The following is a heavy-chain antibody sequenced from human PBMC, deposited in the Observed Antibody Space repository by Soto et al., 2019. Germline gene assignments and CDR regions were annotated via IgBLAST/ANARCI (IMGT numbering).Heavy chain of an antibody. CDR1: GGSIDSDDYY. Sequence: SETLSLTCTVSGGSIDSDDYYWTWIRQPPGKGLEWIGYIYSSGRTSYNPSLESRLTISIDTSKNQFSLHLNSVSAADTAVYFCGGDRGNTPGVFDYWAQGTLVTVSS. CDR2: IYSSGRT. V-gene: IGHV4-30-4*01. J-gene: IGHJ4*02. D-gene: IGHD6-25*01. CDR3: GGDRGNTPGVFDY.